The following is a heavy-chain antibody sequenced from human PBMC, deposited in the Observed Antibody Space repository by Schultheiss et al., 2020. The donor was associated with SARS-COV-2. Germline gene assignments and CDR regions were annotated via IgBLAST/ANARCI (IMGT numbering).Heavy chain of an antibody. J-gene: IGHJ6*03. CDR1: GGSLSGYY. CDR3: ARYGEDIVVVPAAPYYYYYYMDV. CDR2: IYYSGST. D-gene: IGHD2-2*01. Sequence: SETLSLTCAVYGGSLSGYYWSWIRQPPGKGLEWIGYIYYSGSTNYNPSLKSRVTISVDTSKNQFSLKLSSVTAADTAVYYCARYGEDIVVVPAAPYYYYYYMDVWGKGTTVTVSS. V-gene: IGHV4-59*01.